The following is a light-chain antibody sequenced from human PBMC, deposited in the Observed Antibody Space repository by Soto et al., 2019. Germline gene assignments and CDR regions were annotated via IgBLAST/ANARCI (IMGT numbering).Light chain of an antibody. CDR1: QYINTW. J-gene: IGKJ1*01. CDR2: SSS. V-gene: IGKV1-5*03. Sequence: DIQMTQSPSTLSASVGDRVIITCRASQYINTWLAWYQQKPGRAPKLLIYSSSSLESGVPSRFSGSGSGSEFTLTISSLQSDDFATYYCHQYYSYPKTFGQGTKVESK. CDR3: HQYYSYPKT.